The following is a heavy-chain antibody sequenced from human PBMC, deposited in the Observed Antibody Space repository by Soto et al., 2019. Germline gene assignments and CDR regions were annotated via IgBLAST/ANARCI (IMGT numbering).Heavy chain of an antibody. D-gene: IGHD3-10*02. Sequence: EVQLLESGGGLVEPGGSLRLSCAASVLTSGPYCMTWVRQNPGSGLEWVSTISGSGFSTHYAESVQGRFTISRDNSKNTMYLQMNCLRAADTALDYCAKDPTPRDFLFSHYFDSLGQGSLVTVSA. V-gene: IGHV3-23*01. CDR3: AKDPTPRDFLFSHYFDS. CDR1: VLTSGPYC. CDR2: ISGSGFST. J-gene: IGHJ4*02.